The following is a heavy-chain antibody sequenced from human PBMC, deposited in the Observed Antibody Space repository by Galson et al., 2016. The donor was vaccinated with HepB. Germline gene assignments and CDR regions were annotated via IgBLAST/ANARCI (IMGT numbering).Heavy chain of an antibody. CDR3: ARDFITGVVDL. J-gene: IGHJ5*02. CDR1: GFTFNTYG. CDR2: INGGGYNI. Sequence: SLRLSCAASGFTFNTYGMNWVRQAPGKGLEWVSYINGGGYNIYYADSVRGRFTVSRDNHKNSLYLLMNSLRPEDTAVYFCARDFITGVVDLSGQGTLVTVSS. D-gene: IGHD1-14*01. V-gene: IGHV3-21*01.